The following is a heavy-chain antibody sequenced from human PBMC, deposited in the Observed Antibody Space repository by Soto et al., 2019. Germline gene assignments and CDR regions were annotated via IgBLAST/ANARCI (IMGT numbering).Heavy chain of an antibody. CDR3: ARKYSGSYSSYFDY. J-gene: IGHJ4*02. Sequence: SGPTLVNPTQTLTLTWTCSGFSLSTSGMCVSWIRQPPGKALEWLARIDWDDDKYYSTSLKTRLTISKDTSKNQVVLTMTNMEPVDTATYYCARKYSGSYSSYFDYWGQETLVTVPS. CDR2: IDWDDDK. V-gene: IGHV2-70*11. CDR1: GFSLSTSGMC. D-gene: IGHD1-26*01.